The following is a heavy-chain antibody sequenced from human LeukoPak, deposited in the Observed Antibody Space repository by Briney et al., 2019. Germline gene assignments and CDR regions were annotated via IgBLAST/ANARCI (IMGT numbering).Heavy chain of an antibody. Sequence: ASVKVSCKASGYTFTSYYMHWVRQAPGQGLEWMGIINPSGGSTSYAQKFQGRVTITADKSTSTAYMELSSLRSEDTAVYYCARDVYCSGGSCYRDNWWFDPWGQGTLVTVSS. J-gene: IGHJ5*02. CDR3: ARDVYCSGGSCYRDNWWFDP. V-gene: IGHV1-46*01. D-gene: IGHD2-15*01. CDR1: GYTFTSYY. CDR2: INPSGGST.